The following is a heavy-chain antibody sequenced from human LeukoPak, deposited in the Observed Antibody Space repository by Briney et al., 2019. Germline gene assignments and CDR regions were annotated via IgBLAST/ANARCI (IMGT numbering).Heavy chain of an antibody. J-gene: IGHJ4*02. CDR3: ARHVVSSSSWCNFDY. D-gene: IGHD6-13*01. Sequence: GESLKISCKGSGYSFTSYWIGWVRQMPGKGLEWMGIIYPGDSDTRYSPSSQGQVTISADKSISTAYLQWSSLKASDTAMYYCARHVVSSSSWCNFDYWGQGTLVTVSS. CDR1: GYSFTSYW. V-gene: IGHV5-51*01. CDR2: IYPGDSDT.